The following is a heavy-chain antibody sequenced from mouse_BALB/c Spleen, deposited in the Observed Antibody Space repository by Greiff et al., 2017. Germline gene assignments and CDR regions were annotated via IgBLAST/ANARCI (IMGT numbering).Heavy chain of an antibody. J-gene: IGHJ4*01. CDR1: VYTFTSYY. CDR2: INPSNGGT. D-gene: IGHD1-1*01. V-gene: IGHV1S81*02. CDR3: TRITTVASY. Sequence: QVQLQQSGAELVKPGASVKLSCKASVYTFTSYYMYWVKQRPGQGLEWIGEINPSNGGTYFNEKFKSKATLTVDKSSSTAYMQLSSLTSEDSAVYYCTRITTVASYWGQGTSVTVSS.